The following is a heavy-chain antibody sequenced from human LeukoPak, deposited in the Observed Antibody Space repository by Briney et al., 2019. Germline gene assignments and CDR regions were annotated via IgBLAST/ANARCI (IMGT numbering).Heavy chain of an antibody. Sequence: PSGTLSLTCTVSGGSISSGDYYWSWVRQPPGKGLGWIGYIYYSGSTYYNPSLKSRVTISVDTSRNQFSLKLSSVTAADTAVYYCARSMVRGVIRNWGQGTLVTVSS. CDR1: GGSISSGDYY. CDR3: ARSMVRGVIRN. D-gene: IGHD3-10*01. V-gene: IGHV4-30-4*01. J-gene: IGHJ4*02. CDR2: IYYSGST.